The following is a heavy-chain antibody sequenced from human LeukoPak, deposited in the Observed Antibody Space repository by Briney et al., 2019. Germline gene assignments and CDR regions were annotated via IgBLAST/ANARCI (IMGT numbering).Heavy chain of an antibody. CDR1: GGSISSGDYY. D-gene: IGHD3-22*01. V-gene: IGHV4-30-4*01. Sequence: SETLSLTCTVSGGSISSGDYYWSWIRQPPGKGLEWIGYIYYSGSTYYNPSLKSRVTISVDTSKNQFSLKLSSVTAADTAVYYCARETTRGYYDSSGYPNSGRWGQGTLVTVSS. CDR3: ARETTRGYYDSSGYPNSGR. J-gene: IGHJ4*02. CDR2: IYYSGST.